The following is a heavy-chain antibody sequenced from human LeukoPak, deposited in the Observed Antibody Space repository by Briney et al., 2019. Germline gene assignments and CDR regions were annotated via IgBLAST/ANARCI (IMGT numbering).Heavy chain of an antibody. CDR1: GFTFSSYA. CDR2: ISGSGGST. J-gene: IGHJ4*02. D-gene: IGHD2-2*02. V-gene: IGHV3-23*01. Sequence: GGSLRLSCAASGFTFSSYAMSWVRQAPGKGLEWVSAISGSGGSTYYADSVKGRFTISRDNSKNTLYLQMNSLRAEDTAVYYCAKGFFEYQLLYYYHFDYWGQGTLVTVSS. CDR3: AKGFFEYQLLYYYHFDY.